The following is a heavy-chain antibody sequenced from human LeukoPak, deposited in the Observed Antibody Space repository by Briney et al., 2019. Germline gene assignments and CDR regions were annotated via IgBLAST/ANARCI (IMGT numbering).Heavy chain of an antibody. D-gene: IGHD7-27*01. V-gene: IGHV4-34*01. CDR1: GGSFSGYY. Sequence: SETLSLTCAVYGGSFSGYYWSWIRQPPGKGLEWIGEINHSGSTNYNPSLKSRVTISVDTSKNQFSLKLSSVTAADTAVYYCAGAVTGSDFDYWGQGTLVTVSS. J-gene: IGHJ4*02. CDR3: AGAVTGSDFDY. CDR2: INHSGST.